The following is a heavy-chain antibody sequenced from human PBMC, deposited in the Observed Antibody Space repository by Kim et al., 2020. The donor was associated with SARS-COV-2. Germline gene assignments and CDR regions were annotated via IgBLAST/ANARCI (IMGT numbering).Heavy chain of an antibody. Sequence: SETLSLTCTVSGASISSSDSYWGWIRQPPGKGLEWIGSLYYSGTTYYNPSLKSRVTISVDTSKNQFSLKMRSATAADKALYYCARHRVRSLWF. D-gene: IGHD3-10*01. V-gene: IGHV4-39*01. CDR2: LYYSGTT. CDR3: ARHRVRSLWF. J-gene: IGHJ5*01. CDR1: GASISSSDSY.